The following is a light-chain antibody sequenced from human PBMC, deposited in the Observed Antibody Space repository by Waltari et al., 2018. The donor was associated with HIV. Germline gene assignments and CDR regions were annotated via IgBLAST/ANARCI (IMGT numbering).Light chain of an antibody. V-gene: IGLV2-23*02. CDR3: ASYLDSATVL. CDR1: GRDVGHHDL. CDR2: EVG. J-gene: IGLJ2*01. Sequence: SALTQPASVSASPGQSITISCSGTGRDVGHHDLGSWYQQHPGKVPKLIIYEVGRRPSGVSYRVSGSKSGNTASLTSSGLQADDEADYYCASYLDSATVLFGGGTK.